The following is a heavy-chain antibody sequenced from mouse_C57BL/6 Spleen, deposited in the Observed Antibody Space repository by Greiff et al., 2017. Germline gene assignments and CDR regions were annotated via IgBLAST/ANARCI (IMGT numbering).Heavy chain of an antibody. CDR2: INSDGGST. CDR1: EYEFPSHD. D-gene: IGHD1-1*01. V-gene: IGHV5-2*01. Sequence: EVKLMESGGGLVQPGESLKLSCESNEYEFPSHDMSWVRKTPEKRLELVAAINSDGGSTYYPDTMERRFIISRDNTKKTLYLQMSSLRSEDTALYYWARRAGDTTVDWYFDVWGTGTTVTVSS. CDR3: ARRAGDTTVDWYFDV. J-gene: IGHJ1*03.